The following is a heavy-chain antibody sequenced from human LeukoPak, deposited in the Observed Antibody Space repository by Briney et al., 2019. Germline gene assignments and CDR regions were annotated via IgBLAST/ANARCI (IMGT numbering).Heavy chain of an antibody. J-gene: IGHJ6*03. CDR3: ARDQGGYYCSRTSCSGYMDV. V-gene: IGHV4-39*07. CDR2: IYYSGST. D-gene: IGHD2-2*01. CDR1: GGSISSSSYY. Sequence: SETLSLTCTVSGGSISSSSYYWGWIRQPPGKGLEWIGSIYYSGSTYYNPSLKSRVTISVDTSKNQFSLKLTSVTAADTAVYYCARDQGGYYCSRTSCSGYMDVWGKGTTVTVSS.